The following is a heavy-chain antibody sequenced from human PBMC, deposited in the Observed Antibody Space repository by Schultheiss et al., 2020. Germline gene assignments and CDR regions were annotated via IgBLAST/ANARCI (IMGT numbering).Heavy chain of an antibody. D-gene: IGHD6-19*01. CDR1: GYTLTELS. Sequence: AYVTVSGKVSGYTLTELSMHWVRQAPGQGLEWMGIINPSGGSTSYAQKFQGRVTMTRDTSTSTAYMELRSLRSEDTAVYYCARVTRGESGWYSIYYWGQGTLVTVSS. CDR2: INPSGGST. V-gene: IGHV1-46*01. CDR3: ARVTRGESGWYSIYY. J-gene: IGHJ4*02.